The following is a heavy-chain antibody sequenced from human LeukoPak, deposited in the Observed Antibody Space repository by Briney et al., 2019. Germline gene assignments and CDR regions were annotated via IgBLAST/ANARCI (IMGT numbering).Heavy chain of an antibody. Sequence: GGSLRLSCAASGFTFSTYAMMWVRQAPGKGLEWVSYASGSGGSTYYADSVKGRFTISRDNSKNTLYLQMNSLRVEDTAIYYCARGKVHDSSGYYYNYWGQGTLVTVSS. V-gene: IGHV3-23*01. D-gene: IGHD3-22*01. CDR1: GFTFSTYA. J-gene: IGHJ4*02. CDR3: ARGKVHDSSGYYYNY. CDR2: ASGSGGST.